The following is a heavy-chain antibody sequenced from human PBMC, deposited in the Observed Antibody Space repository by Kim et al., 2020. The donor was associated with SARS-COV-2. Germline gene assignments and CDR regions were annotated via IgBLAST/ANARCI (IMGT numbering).Heavy chain of an antibody. CDR2: IYTSGST. D-gene: IGHD3-9*01. Sequence: SETLSLTCTVSGGSISSGSYYWSWIRQPAGKGLEWIGRIYTSGSTNYNPSLKSRVTISVDTSKNQFSLKLSSVTAADTAVYYCARADYNYDILTGYYPSYFDYWGQGTLVSVSS. J-gene: IGHJ4*02. V-gene: IGHV4-61*02. CDR3: ARADYNYDILTGYYPSYFDY. CDR1: GGSISSGSYY.